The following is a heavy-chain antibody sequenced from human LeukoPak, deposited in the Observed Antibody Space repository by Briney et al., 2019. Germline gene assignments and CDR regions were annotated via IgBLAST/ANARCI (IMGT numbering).Heavy chain of an antibody. CDR1: GFTFSNYA. Sequence: PGRSLRLSCAASGFTFSNYAMHWVRQAPGKGLEWVAVVSYDGSNKYYADSVKGRFTISRDNSKDTLYLQVNSLRAEDAAVYYCARTIAAWGQGTLVTVSS. J-gene: IGHJ5*02. CDR3: ARTIAA. D-gene: IGHD6-13*01. V-gene: IGHV3-30-3*01. CDR2: VSYDGSNK.